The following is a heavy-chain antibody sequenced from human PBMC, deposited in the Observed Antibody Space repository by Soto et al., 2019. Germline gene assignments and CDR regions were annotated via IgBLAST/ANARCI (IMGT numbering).Heavy chain of an antibody. V-gene: IGHV3-21*01. CDR3: ARSRDIVVVPAAIAGAEGFDY. CDR1: GFTFSSYS. D-gene: IGHD2-2*01. J-gene: IGHJ4*02. Sequence: PGGSLRLSCAASGFTFSSYSMNWVRQAPGKGLEWVSSISSSSSYIYYADSVKGRFTISRDNAKNSLYLQMNSLRAEDTAVYYCARSRDIVVVPAAIAGAEGFDYWGQGTLVTVSS. CDR2: ISSSSSYI.